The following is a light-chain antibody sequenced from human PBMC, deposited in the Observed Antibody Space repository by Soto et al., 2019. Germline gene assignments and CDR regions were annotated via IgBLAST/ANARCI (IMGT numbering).Light chain of an antibody. J-gene: IGKJ5*01. Sequence: DIKMPHSPSSLSTSVGDRVTITCRASKTISNYVNWYQQKPVKAPKLLIYAASSLPSGGPSRFIGSGSGTDVSLPIISRQPADFATYYCQKRYSTLLTFGQGTRLEIK. CDR1: KTISNY. CDR3: QKRYSTLLT. CDR2: AAS. V-gene: IGKV1-39*01.